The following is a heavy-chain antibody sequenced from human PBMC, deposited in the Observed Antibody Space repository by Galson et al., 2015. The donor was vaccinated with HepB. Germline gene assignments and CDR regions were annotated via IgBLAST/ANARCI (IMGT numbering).Heavy chain of an antibody. CDR2: ISSNGGST. Sequence: SLRLSCAASGFTFSSYAMHWVRQAPGKGLEYVSAISSNGGSTYYADSVKGRFTISRDNSKNTLYLQMSSLRAEDTAVYYCVNGEWFGELLDWGQGTLVTVSS. D-gene: IGHD3-10*01. CDR3: VNGEWFGELLD. J-gene: IGHJ4*02. CDR1: GFTFSSYA. V-gene: IGHV3-64D*06.